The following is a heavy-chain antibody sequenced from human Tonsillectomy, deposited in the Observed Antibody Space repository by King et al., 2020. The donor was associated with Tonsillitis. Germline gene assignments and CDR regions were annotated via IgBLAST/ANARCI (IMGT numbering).Heavy chain of an antibody. V-gene: IGHV4-59*01. CDR2: IDHSGST. Sequence: VQLQESGPGLVKPSETLSLTCTVSGGSISTYYWSWIRQPPGKGLEWIGYIDHSGSTNYNPSLKSRVTISVDTSKNQFSLKLSSVTAADTAVYYCARDIPGQLDFEGFFPGGDYYYCYGMDVWGQGTTVTVSS. D-gene: IGHD6-13*01. CDR3: ARDIPGQLDFEGFFPGGDYYYCYGMDV. CDR1: GGSISTYY. J-gene: IGHJ6*02.